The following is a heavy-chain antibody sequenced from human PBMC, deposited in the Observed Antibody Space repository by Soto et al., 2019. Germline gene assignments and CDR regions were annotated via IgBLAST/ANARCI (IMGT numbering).Heavy chain of an antibody. CDR1: GFTFSSYW. J-gene: IGHJ4*02. CDR2: INNDVTGT. V-gene: IGHV3-74*01. CDR3: ASGASGRPLHFDY. D-gene: IGHD1-26*01. Sequence: EVQLVESGGGLVQPGGSLRLSCAASGFTFSSYWMHWVRQAPGKGLVWVSRINNDVTGTTYADSVKGRFTISRDNAKNTLYLQMNSRRAEDTAVDYCASGASGRPLHFDYWGQGTLVTVSS.